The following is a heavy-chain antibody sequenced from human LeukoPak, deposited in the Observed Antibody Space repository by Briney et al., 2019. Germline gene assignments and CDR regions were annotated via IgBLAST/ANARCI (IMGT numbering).Heavy chain of an antibody. J-gene: IGHJ4*02. Sequence: PGGSLRLSCAASGFTFSSYAMSWVRQAPGKGPEWVSAISGSGGSTYYADSVKGRFTISRDNSKNTLYLQMNSLRAEDTAVYYCAKDHHSSPSLFDYWGQGTLVTVSS. CDR2: ISGSGGST. D-gene: IGHD6-13*01. V-gene: IGHV3-23*01. CDR3: AKDHHSSPSLFDY. CDR1: GFTFSSYA.